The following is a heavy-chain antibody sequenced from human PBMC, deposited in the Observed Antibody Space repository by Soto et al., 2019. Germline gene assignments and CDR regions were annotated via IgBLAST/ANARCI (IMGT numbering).Heavy chain of an antibody. V-gene: IGHV3-73*01. Sequence: GGSLRLSCAASGFTFSGSTMHWVRQASGKGLEWVGRIRSKPNSYATAYAALVEGRFTISRDDSKNTAYLEMNSLKTDDTAVYYCTRQESYGSAPEWGQGALVTVSS. CDR1: GFTFSGST. CDR3: TRQESYGSAPE. CDR2: IRSKPNSYAT. D-gene: IGHD3-10*01. J-gene: IGHJ4*02.